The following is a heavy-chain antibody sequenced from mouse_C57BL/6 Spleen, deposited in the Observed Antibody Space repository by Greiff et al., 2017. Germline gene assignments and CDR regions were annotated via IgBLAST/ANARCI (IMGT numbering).Heavy chain of an antibody. J-gene: IGHJ1*03. D-gene: IGHD1-1*01. CDR1: GYTFTSYW. CDR2: IYPSDSET. Sequence: VQLQQPGAELVRPGSSVKLSCKASGYTFTSYWMDWVKQRPGQGLEWIGNIYPSDSETHYNQKFKDKATLTVDKSSSTAYMQLSSLTSEDSAVYYCARSRGSRDWDFDVWGTGTTVTVSS. CDR3: ARSRGSRDWDFDV. V-gene: IGHV1-61*01.